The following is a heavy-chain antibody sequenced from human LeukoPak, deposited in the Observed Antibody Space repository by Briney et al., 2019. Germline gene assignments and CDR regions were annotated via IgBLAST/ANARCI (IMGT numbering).Heavy chain of an antibody. D-gene: IGHD3-10*01. CDR1: GFTFSDSS. Sequence: GGSLRLSCAASGFTFSDSSMPWVRQASARGLEWVGHIRNKPNNHATAYPASVKGSFTISRDDSNSKAYLQMTSLKTEDTAVYYCATWLGATINDWGQGTLVTVSS. CDR3: ATWLGATIND. J-gene: IGHJ4*02. CDR2: IRNKPNNHAT. V-gene: IGHV3-73*01.